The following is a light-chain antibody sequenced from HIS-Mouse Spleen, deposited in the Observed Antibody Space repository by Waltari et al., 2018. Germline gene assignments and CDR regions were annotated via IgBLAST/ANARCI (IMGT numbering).Light chain of an antibody. V-gene: IGLV2-23*01. CDR2: DGS. CDR3: CSYAGSSTV. CDR1: SSDVGSYNL. Sequence: QSALTQPASVSESPGQSITISCTGTSSDVGSYNLVPWYPQHPGKAPKLMIYDGSKRPSGFSTRFSGSQSGNPAFMTISGLQAEDEADYYCCSYAGSSTVFGGGTKLSVL. J-gene: IGLJ3*02.